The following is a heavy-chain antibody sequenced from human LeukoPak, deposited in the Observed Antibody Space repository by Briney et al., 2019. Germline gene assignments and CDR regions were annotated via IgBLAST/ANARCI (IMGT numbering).Heavy chain of an antibody. CDR2: IYYSGST. Sequence: SETLSLTCTVSGDSISSYYWSWIRQPPGKGLEWIGYIYYSGSTNYNPSLKSRVTISVDTSKNQFSLRLSSVTAADTAVYYCARVADCTNGVCYTTDAFDIWGQGTMVTVSS. CDR3: ARVADCTNGVCYTTDAFDI. CDR1: GDSISSYY. D-gene: IGHD2-8*01. J-gene: IGHJ3*02. V-gene: IGHV4-59*01.